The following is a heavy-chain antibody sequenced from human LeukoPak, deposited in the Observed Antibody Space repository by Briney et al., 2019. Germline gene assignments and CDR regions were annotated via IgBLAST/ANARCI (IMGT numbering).Heavy chain of an antibody. CDR2: IYYSGST. CDR1: GGSISSSSYY. V-gene: IGHV4-39*07. J-gene: IGHJ5*02. D-gene: IGHD2-15*01. CDR3: ARRGYCSGGRCYRGEHWFDP. Sequence: SETLSLTCTVSGGSISSSSYYWGWIRQPPGKGLEWIGSIYYSGSTYYNPSLKSRVTISVDTSKNQFSLKLSSVTAADTAVYYCARRGYCSGGRCYRGEHWFDPWGQGTLVTVSS.